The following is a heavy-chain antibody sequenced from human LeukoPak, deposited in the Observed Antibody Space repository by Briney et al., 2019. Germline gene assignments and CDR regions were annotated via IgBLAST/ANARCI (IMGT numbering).Heavy chain of an antibody. J-gene: IGHJ4*02. CDR2: IRYDGSNK. CDR3: AKTDYYDSSGYTY. D-gene: IGHD3-22*01. Sequence: GRSLRLSCAASEFTFSYYAMHWVRQAPGKGLEWVAFIRYDGSNKYYADSVKGRFTISRDNSKNTLSLQMNSLRAEDTAVYYCAKTDYYDSSGYTYWGQGTLVTVSS. V-gene: IGHV3-30*02. CDR1: EFTFSYYA.